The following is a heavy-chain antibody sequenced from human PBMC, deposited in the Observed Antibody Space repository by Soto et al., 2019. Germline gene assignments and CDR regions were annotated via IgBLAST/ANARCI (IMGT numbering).Heavy chain of an antibody. Sequence: QVQLVESGGGVVQPGRSLRLSCAASGFTFSSYAMHWVRQAPGKGLEWVAVISYDGNNKYYADSVKGRFTISRDNSKNTLYLQMNSLRAEDTAVYYCARDSWGDFWSGYKPYGMDVWGQGTTVTVSS. V-gene: IGHV3-30-3*01. J-gene: IGHJ6*02. D-gene: IGHD3-3*01. CDR2: ISYDGNNK. CDR1: GFTFSSYA. CDR3: ARDSWGDFWSGYKPYGMDV.